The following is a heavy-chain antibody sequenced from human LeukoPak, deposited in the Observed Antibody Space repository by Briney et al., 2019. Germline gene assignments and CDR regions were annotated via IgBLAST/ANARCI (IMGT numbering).Heavy chain of an antibody. CDR1: GYSFTSYW. CDR3: ARHQHGDLRVGELYY. Sequence: GESLKISCKGSGYSFTSYWIGWVRQMPGKGLEWMGIIYPGDSDTRYSPSFQGQVTISADKSISTAYLQWSSLKASDTAMYYCARHQHGDLRVGELYYWGQGTLVTVSS. D-gene: IGHD3-16*01. CDR2: IYPGDSDT. J-gene: IGHJ4*02. V-gene: IGHV5-51*01.